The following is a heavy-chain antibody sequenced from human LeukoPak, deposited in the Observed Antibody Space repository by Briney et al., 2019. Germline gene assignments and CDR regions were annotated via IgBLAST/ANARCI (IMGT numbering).Heavy chain of an antibody. D-gene: IGHD3-22*01. J-gene: IGHJ2*01. CDR3: TTVYYYDSSGYYENCYFDL. V-gene: IGHV3-15*01. CDR2: IKSKTDGGTT. Sequence: TGGSLRLSCAASGFTFSNAWMNWVRQAPGKGLEWVGRIKSKTDGGTTDYAAPVKGRFTISRDDSKNTLYLQMNSLKTEDTAVYYCTTVYYYDSSGYYENCYFDLWGRGTLVTVSS. CDR1: GFTFSNAW.